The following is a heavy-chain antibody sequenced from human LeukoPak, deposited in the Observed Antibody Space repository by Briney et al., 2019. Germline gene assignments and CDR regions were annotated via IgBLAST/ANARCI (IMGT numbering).Heavy chain of an antibody. J-gene: IGHJ4*02. V-gene: IGHV4-39*01. CDR2: IYYSGNT. CDR3: ARQTGSGLFILP. Sequence: SETLSLTWIVSGVSISSSNSYWGWIRQPSGKGLEWIGSIYYSGNTYYNASLKSQVSISIDTSKNQFSLRLTSVTAADTAVYYCARQTGSGLFILPGGQGTLVTVSS. D-gene: IGHD3/OR15-3a*01. CDR1: GVSISSSNSY.